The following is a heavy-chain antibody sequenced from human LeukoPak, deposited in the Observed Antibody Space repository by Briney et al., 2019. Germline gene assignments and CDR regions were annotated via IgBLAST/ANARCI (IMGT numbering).Heavy chain of an antibody. CDR2: IYYSGST. CDR3: ARGGGLGTGMITDY. D-gene: IGHD5-18*01. CDR1: GGSMSDYY. V-gene: IGHV4-59*01. J-gene: IGHJ4*02. Sequence: SETLSLTCTVSGGSMSDYYWTWIRQPPGKGLEWIGYIYYSGSTNYNPSLKSRVTISADRSKNQFSLKLSSVTTADTAVYYCARGGGLGTGMITDYWGQGTLVTVSS.